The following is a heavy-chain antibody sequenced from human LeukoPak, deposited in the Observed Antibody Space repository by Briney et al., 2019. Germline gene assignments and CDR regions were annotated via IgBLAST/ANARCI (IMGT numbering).Heavy chain of an antibody. D-gene: IGHD3-10*01. J-gene: IGHJ6*02. CDR2: ISGVVCSA. CDR3: AKSRGGPTMVRGVTSATDVYGMDV. Sequence: GGSLRLSCAASGFTFDDYAIHWGRHAPGKGVEWVSLISGVVCSAYYADSVKGRFTISRDNSKDSLYLQMNSLRTEDTALYYCAKSRGGPTMVRGVTSATDVYGMDVWGQGTTVTVSS. V-gene: IGHV3-43*02. CDR1: GFTFDDYA.